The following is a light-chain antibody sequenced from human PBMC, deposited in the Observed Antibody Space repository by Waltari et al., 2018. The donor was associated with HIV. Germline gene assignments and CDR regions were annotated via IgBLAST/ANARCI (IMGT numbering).Light chain of an antibody. CDR1: ELGHTS. V-gene: IGLV3-1*01. CDR3: QAWDSSAMV. Sequence: SDLTPPPSVSVSGGQPATITCPGHELGHTSVCWYQQKPGQSPILVIYGDSKRHSGIPERFVGSNSGGTATLTISGTQAMDEADYYCQAWDSSAMVFGGGTKLTVL. CDR2: GDS. J-gene: IGLJ2*01.